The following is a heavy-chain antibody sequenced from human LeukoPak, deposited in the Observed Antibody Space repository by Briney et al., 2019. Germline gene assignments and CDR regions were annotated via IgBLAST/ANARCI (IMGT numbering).Heavy chain of an antibody. CDR3: ARGSYSSGWYGD. J-gene: IGHJ4*02. V-gene: IGHV3-30*03. CDR2: ISYDGSNK. CDR1: GFTFSSYG. Sequence: GGSLRLSCAASGFTFSSYGMHWVRQAPGKGLEWVAVISYDGSNKYYADSVKGRFTISRDNSKNTLYLQMNSLRVEDTAVYYCARGSYSSGWYGDWGQGTLVTVSS. D-gene: IGHD6-19*01.